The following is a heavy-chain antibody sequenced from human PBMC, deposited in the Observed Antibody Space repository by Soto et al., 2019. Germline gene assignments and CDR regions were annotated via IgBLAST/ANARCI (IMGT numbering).Heavy chain of an antibody. V-gene: IGHV4-59*01. J-gene: IGHJ6*02. CDR2: IYLGGSI. CDR1: GASISSYY. Sequence: PSETLSLTCSVSGASISSYYYTWIRQTPGKGLEWIGYIYLGGSINYNPSFKSRVIISVDTSKNQFSVRLSSVTAADTAVYYCAREGYCISTSCRHYDYYGMDVWGQGTTVTVSS. D-gene: IGHD2-2*01. CDR3: AREGYCISTSCRHYDYYGMDV.